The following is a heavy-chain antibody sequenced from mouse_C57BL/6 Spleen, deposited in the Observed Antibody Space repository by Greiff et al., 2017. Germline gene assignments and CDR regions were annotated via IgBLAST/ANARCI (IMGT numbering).Heavy chain of an antibody. CDR1: GYTFTSYW. CDR2: IDPSASYT. D-gene: IGHD4-1*01. CDR3: ARALGRAMDY. Sequence: VQLQQPGAELVMPGASVKLSCKASGYTFTSYWMHWVKQRPGQGLEWIGEIDPSASYTNYNQKFKGKSTLTVDKSSSTAYMQLSSLTSEDSAVXYCARALGRAMDYWGQGTSVTVSS. V-gene: IGHV1-69*01. J-gene: IGHJ4*01.